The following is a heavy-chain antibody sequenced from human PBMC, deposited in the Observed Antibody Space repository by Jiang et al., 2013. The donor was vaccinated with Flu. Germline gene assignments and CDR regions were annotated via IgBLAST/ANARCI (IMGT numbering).Heavy chain of an antibody. CDR2: K. CDR3: AQRAAAGAWFDP. J-gene: IGHJ5*02. Sequence: KRYSPSLKSRLTITKDTSKNQVVLTMTNMDPVDTATYYCAQRAAAGAWFDPWGQGTLVTVSS. V-gene: IGHV2-5*01. D-gene: IGHD6-13*01.